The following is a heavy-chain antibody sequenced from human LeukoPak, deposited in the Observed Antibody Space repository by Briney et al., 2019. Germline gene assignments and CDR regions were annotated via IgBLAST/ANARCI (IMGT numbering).Heavy chain of an antibody. Sequence: ASVKVSCKASGYTFTSYGISWVRQAPGQGLEWMGWISAYNGNTNYAQKLQSRVTMTTDTSTSTAYMELRSLRSDDTAVYYCARGPTYYDFWSGYYTEYYFDYWGQGTLVTVSS. CDR1: GYTFTSYG. CDR2: ISAYNGNT. D-gene: IGHD3-3*01. J-gene: IGHJ4*02. CDR3: ARGPTYYDFWSGYYTEYYFDY. V-gene: IGHV1-18*01.